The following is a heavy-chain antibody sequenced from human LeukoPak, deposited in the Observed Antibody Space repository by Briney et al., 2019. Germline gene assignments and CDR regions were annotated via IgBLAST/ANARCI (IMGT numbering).Heavy chain of an antibody. CDR3: ARVSGNAFDP. V-gene: IGHV4-59*01. D-gene: IGHD3-10*01. CDR1: GGSISIYY. J-gene: IGHJ5*02. Sequence: SETLSLTCTVSGGSISIYYWSWIRQPPGKGLEWIGYIYDSGSTNYNPYLKSRVTISVDTSKNQFSLKLSSVTAADTAVYYCARVSGNAFDPWGQGALVTVSS. CDR2: IYDSGST.